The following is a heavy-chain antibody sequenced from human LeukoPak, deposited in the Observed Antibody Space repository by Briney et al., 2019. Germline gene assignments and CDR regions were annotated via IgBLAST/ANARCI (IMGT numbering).Heavy chain of an antibody. D-gene: IGHD6-19*01. CDR3: ARDRIAVAGTGGFDY. Sequence: ASVKVSCKASGYTFTSYAMHWVRQAPGQRLEWMGWINAGSGNTKYSQKFQGRVTITRDTSASTAYMELSSLRSEDTAVYYCARDRIAVAGTGGFDYWGQGTLVTVSS. CDR2: INAGSGNT. J-gene: IGHJ4*02. CDR1: GYTFTSYA. V-gene: IGHV1-3*01.